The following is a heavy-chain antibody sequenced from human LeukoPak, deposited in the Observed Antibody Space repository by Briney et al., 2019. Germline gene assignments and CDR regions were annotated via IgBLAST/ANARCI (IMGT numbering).Heavy chain of an antibody. J-gene: IGHJ6*02. Sequence: PSETLSLTCTVSGGSISGSSFYWGWIRQPPGKGLEWIGSIYYSGRTDYNPSLKSRATISVDTSKNQFSLNLPSMTAADTAVYYRVREPPRHLVEAMDVWGQGTTVTVSS. V-gene: IGHV4-39*02. CDR3: VREPPRHLVEAMDV. CDR2: IYYSGRT. CDR1: GGSISGSSFY. D-gene: IGHD6-13*01.